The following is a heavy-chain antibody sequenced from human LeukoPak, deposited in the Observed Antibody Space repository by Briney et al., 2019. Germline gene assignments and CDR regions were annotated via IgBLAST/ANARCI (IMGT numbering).Heavy chain of an antibody. V-gene: IGHV3-66*01. Sequence: GGSLRLSCAASGFTVSTNYMNWVRQAPGKGLEWVSLIYSDGSTYYADSVKGRFTISRDNSKNTLYLQMNSLRAEDTAVYYCARGLGQNYDILTGYYGDDYWGQGTLVTVSS. CDR2: IYSDGST. D-gene: IGHD3-9*01. CDR3: ARGLGQNYDILTGYYGDDY. J-gene: IGHJ4*02. CDR1: GFTVSTNY.